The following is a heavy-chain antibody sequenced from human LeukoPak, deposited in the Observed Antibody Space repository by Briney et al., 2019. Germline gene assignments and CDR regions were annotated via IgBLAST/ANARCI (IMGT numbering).Heavy chain of an antibody. CDR3: AKDSLGSDYDILTGGINWFDP. CDR2: INSDGSTT. J-gene: IGHJ5*02. D-gene: IGHD3-9*01. CDR1: GFTFSSHW. V-gene: IGHV3-74*01. Sequence: PGGSLRLSCAASGFTFSSHWMHWVRQAPGKGLVWVSRINSDGSTTTHADSVKGRFTISRDNSKNTLYLQMNSLRAEDTAVYYCAKDSLGSDYDILTGGINWFDPWGQGTLVTVSS.